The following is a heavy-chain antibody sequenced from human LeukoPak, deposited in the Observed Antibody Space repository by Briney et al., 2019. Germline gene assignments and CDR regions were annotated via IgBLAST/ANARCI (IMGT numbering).Heavy chain of an antibody. D-gene: IGHD2-21*02. Sequence: GGSLRLSCAASGFTFSSYEMNWVRQAPGKGLEWVSYISSSGSTIYYADSVKGRFTISRDNAKNSLYLQMNSLRAEDTAVYYCARVPYCGGDCTGYYFDYWGQGTLVTVSS. CDR3: ARVPYCGGDCTGYYFDY. V-gene: IGHV3-48*03. CDR1: GFTFSSYE. CDR2: ISSSGSTI. J-gene: IGHJ4*02.